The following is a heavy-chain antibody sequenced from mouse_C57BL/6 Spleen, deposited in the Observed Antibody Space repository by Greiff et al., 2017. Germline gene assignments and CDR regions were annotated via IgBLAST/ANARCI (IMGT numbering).Heavy chain of an antibody. Sequence: EVMLVESGPGMVKPSQSLSLTCTVTGYSITSGYDWHWIRHFPGNKLEWMGYISYSGSTNYNPSLKSRISITHDTSKNHFFLKLNSVTTEDTATYYCARDSNYGFAYWGQGTLVTVSA. CDR2: ISYSGST. V-gene: IGHV3-1*01. CDR1: GYSITSGYD. CDR3: ARDSNYGFAY. J-gene: IGHJ3*01. D-gene: IGHD2-5*01.